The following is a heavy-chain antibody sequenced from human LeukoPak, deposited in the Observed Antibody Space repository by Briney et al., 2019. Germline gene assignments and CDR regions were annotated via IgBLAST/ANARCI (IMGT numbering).Heavy chain of an antibody. CDR2: IYHSGST. V-gene: IGHV4-39*01. CDR1: GGSIDSRSYY. J-gene: IGHJ4*02. D-gene: IGHD2-15*01. CDR3: ARRSEFDNTHYHYFDY. Sequence: SETLSLTCTVSGGSIDSRSYYWDWIRQAPGKGLEWIGTIYHSGSTEYNPSLKSRVAIFVDTSKNQFSLILHSVSAADTAVYYCARRSEFDNTHYHYFDYWGQGALVTVSS.